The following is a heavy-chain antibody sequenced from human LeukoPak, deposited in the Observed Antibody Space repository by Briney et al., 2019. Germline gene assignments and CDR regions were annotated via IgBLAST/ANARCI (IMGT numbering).Heavy chain of an antibody. CDR2: ISYDGSNK. J-gene: IGHJ3*02. V-gene: IGHV3-30-3*01. D-gene: IGHD2-2*02. CDR3: ARDSIPIGYCSSTSCYSGASDI. Sequence: PGRSLRLSCAASGFTFSSYAMHWVRQAPGKGLEWVAVISYDGSNKYYADSVKGRFTISRDNSKNTLYLQMNSLRAEDTAVYYCARDSIPIGYCSSTSCYSGASDIWGQGTMVTVSS. CDR1: GFTFSSYA.